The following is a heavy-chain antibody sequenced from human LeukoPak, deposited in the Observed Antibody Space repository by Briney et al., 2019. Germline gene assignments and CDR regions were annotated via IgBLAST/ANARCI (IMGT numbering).Heavy chain of an antibody. D-gene: IGHD1-26*01. CDR2: IRDDGSSK. Sequence: GGSLRLSCAASGFTFSSYGMHWVRQAPGKGLGWVAFIRDDGSSKYYADSGKGRFTISRDNSKNTLYLQMNRLRAEDTAVYYCAEDQVVGASDYWGRRTLVTVSS. CDR1: GFTFSSYG. CDR3: AEDQVVGASDY. V-gene: IGHV3-30*02. J-gene: IGHJ4*02.